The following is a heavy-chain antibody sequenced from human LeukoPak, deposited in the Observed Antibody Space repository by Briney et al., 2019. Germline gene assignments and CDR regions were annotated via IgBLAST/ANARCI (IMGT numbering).Heavy chain of an antibody. V-gene: IGHV1-2*02. J-gene: IGHJ4*02. CDR3: ARVGRYCSGGSCYSPWTY. CDR1: GYTFTGYY. D-gene: IGHD2-15*01. CDR2: INPNSGGT. Sequence: GASVKVSCKASGYTFTGYYMHWVRQAPGQGLEWMGWINPNSGGTNYAQKFRGRVTMTRDTSISTAYMELSRLRSDDTAVYYCARVGRYCSGGSCYSPWTYWGQGTLVTVSS.